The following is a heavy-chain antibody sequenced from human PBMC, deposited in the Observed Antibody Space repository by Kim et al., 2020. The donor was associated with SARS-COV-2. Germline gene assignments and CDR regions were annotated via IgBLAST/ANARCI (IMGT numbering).Heavy chain of an antibody. CDR2: IYYSGST. Sequence: SETLSLTCTVSGGSISSGGYYWSWIRQHPGKGLEWIGYIYYSGSTYYNPSLKSRVTISVDTSKNQFSLKLSSVTAADTAVYYCARDPVAGTSFDYWGQGTLVTVSS. D-gene: IGHD6-19*01. CDR3: ARDPVAGTSFDY. V-gene: IGHV4-31*03. CDR1: GGSISSGGYY. J-gene: IGHJ4*02.